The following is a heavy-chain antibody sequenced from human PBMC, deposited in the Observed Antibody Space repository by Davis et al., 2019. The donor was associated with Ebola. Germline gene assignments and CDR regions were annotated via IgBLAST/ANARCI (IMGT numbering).Heavy chain of an antibody. D-gene: IGHD4-23*01. CDR3: TSTTAVGDY. CDR2: IRSKANSYAT. Sequence: GESLKISCAAPGFTFSGSAIPCVRQASGNGLERVGRIRSKANSYATAYAASVKGRFTISRDDSKNTAYLQIDSLKTEDTAGYYCTSTTAVGDYWGQGTLVTVSS. CDR1: GFTFSGSA. J-gene: IGHJ4*02. V-gene: IGHV3-73*01.